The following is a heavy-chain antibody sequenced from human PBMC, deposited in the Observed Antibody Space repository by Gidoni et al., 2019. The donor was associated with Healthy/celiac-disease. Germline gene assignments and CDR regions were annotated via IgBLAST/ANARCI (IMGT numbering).Heavy chain of an antibody. CDR2: ISGSGGST. Sequence: EVQLLESGGGLVQPGGSLRLSCAASGFTFSSYAMSWVRQAPGKGLEWFSAISGSGGSTYYADSVKGRFTISRDNSKNTLYLQMNSLRAEDTAVYYCAKDDDFWSGYYGYYYGMDVWGQGTTVTVSS. J-gene: IGHJ6*02. V-gene: IGHV3-23*01. CDR1: GFTFSSYA. D-gene: IGHD3-3*01. CDR3: AKDDDFWSGYYGYYYGMDV.